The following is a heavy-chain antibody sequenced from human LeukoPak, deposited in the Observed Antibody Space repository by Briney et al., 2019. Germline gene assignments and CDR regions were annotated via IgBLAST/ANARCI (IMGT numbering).Heavy chain of an antibody. CDR3: ARGEWSSSPFDY. D-gene: IGHD6-6*01. V-gene: IGHV3-21*01. CDR2: ISTSSSYI. Sequence: GGSLRLSCAVSGFTFSSYNMNWVRQAPGKGLEWVSFISTSSSYIYYADSVKGRFTISRDNAKNSLYLQMDSLRAEDTAVYYCARGEWSSSPFDYWGQGTLVTVSS. CDR1: GFTFSSYN. J-gene: IGHJ4*02.